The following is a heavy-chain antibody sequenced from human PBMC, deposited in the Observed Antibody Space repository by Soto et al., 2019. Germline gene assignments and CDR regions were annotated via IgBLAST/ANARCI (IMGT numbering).Heavy chain of an antibody. CDR2: IYYNGRT. D-gene: IGHD3-22*01. CDR1: GGSISDHN. V-gene: IGHV4-59*11. Sequence: LSLTCTVSGGSISDHNWSWIRQPPGRGLEWIGDIYYNGRTNYNPSLKSRVTIALDTSKNWISLNLRSVTAADTAVYYCATLNYFDATDYFESWGQGTLVTV. J-gene: IGHJ4*02. CDR3: ATLNYFDATDYFES.